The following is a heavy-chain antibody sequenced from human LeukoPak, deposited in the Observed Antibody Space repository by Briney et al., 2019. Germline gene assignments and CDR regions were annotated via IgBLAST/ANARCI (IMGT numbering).Heavy chain of an antibody. D-gene: IGHD3-10*01. J-gene: IGHJ4*02. CDR2: IYHSGST. CDR1: GYSISSGYY. Sequence: PSETLSLTCTVSGYSISSGYYWGWLRQPPGKGLEWIGSIYHSGSTYYNPSLKSRVTISVDTSKNQFSLKLSSVTAADTAVYYCARTGNGWFGYQPLLRYDYWGQGTLVTVSS. V-gene: IGHV4-38-2*02. CDR3: ARTGNGWFGYQPLLRYDY.